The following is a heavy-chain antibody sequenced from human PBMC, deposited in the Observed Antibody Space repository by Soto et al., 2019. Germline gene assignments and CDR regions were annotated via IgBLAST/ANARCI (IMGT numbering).Heavy chain of an antibody. CDR3: ARVGCSGGSCYLGLEDYYGMDV. CDR2: ISSSSSYI. D-gene: IGHD2-15*01. J-gene: IGHJ6*02. Sequence: PGGSLRLSCAASGFTFSSYSMNWVRQATGKGLEWVSSISSSSSYIYYADSVKGRFTISRDNAKNSLYLQMNSLRAEDTAVYYCARVGCSGGSCYLGLEDYYGMDVWGQGTTVTVSS. V-gene: IGHV3-21*01. CDR1: GFTFSSYS.